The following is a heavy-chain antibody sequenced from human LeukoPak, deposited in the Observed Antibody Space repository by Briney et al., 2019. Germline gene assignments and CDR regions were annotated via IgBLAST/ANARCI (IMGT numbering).Heavy chain of an antibody. J-gene: IGHJ4*02. CDR2: IIPIFGTA. Sequence: SVKVSCKASGGTFSSYAISWVRQAPGQGPEWMGGIIPIFGTANYAQKFQGRVTITADESTSTAYMELSSLRSEDTAVYYCAREYSYGYWGVFDYWGQGTLVTVSS. CDR1: GGTFSSYA. V-gene: IGHV1-69*01. D-gene: IGHD5-18*01. CDR3: AREYSYGYWGVFDY.